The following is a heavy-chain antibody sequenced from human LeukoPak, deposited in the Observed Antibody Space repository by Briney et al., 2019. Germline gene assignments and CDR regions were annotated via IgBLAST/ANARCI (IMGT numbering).Heavy chain of an antibody. CDR1: GGSFSGFY. CDR2: INHSGTT. CDR3: TRQYSSSYYSDY. J-gene: IGHJ4*02. D-gene: IGHD6-6*01. Sequence: SETLSLTCAVSGGSFSGFYWSWIRQSPGGGLGWIADINHSGTTNYNPSLKSRVTISVDTSKNQFSLNLKSMTAADTAVYYCTRQYSSSYYSDYWGQGTLVTVSS. V-gene: IGHV4-34*01.